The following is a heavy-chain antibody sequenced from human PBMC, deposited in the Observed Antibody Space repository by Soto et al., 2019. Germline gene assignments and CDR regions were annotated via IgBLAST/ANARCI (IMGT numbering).Heavy chain of an antibody. CDR2: ISYDGSNK. J-gene: IGHJ4*02. D-gene: IGHD4-17*01. CDR1: GFTFSSYG. V-gene: IGHV3-30*18. CDR3: AKDYGVQRGAFDY. Sequence: QVQLVESGGGVVQPGRSLRLSCAASGFTFSSYGMHWVRQAPGKGLEWVAVISYDGSNKYYADSVKGRFTISRDNSKNTLYLQMNSLRAEDTAVYYCAKDYGVQRGAFDYWGQGTLFTVSS.